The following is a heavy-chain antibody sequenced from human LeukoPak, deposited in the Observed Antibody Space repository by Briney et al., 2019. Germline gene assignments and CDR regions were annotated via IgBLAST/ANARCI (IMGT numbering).Heavy chain of an antibody. Sequence: GESLKISCKGSGYSFPNYWIGWVRQMPGKGLEWMGTIYPGDSDIRYSPSFQGQVTISADKSISTAYLQWSSLKASDTAMYYCARQRGAAAATGWFDPWGQGTLVTVSS. CDR2: IYPGDSDI. J-gene: IGHJ5*02. V-gene: IGHV5-51*01. CDR3: ARQRGAAAATGWFDP. D-gene: IGHD6-13*01. CDR1: GYSFPNYW.